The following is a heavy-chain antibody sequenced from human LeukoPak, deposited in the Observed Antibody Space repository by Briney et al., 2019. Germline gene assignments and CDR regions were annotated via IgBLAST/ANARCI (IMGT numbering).Heavy chain of an antibody. J-gene: IGHJ4*02. CDR2: ISSSSGTI. CDR3: AREGAYSSSSDY. V-gene: IGHV3-48*01. Sequence: GRSLRLSCAASGFTFSSYSMNWVRQAPGKGLEWVSYISSSSGTIYYADSVKGRFTISRDNAKNSLYLQMNSLRAEDTAVYYCAREGAYSSSSDYWGQGTLVTVSS. D-gene: IGHD6-6*01. CDR1: GFTFSSYS.